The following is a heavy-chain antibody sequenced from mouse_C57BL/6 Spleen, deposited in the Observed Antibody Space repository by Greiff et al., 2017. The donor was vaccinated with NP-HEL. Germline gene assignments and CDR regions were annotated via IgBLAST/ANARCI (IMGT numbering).Heavy chain of an antibody. CDR3: ARKDLIYYYGSSYVRYFDV. V-gene: IGHV1-64*01. Sequence: QVQLQQPGAELVKPGASVKLSCKASGYTFTSYWMHWVKQRPGQGLEWIGMIHPNSGSTNYNEKFKSKATLTVDKSSSTAYMQLSSLTSEDSAVYYCARKDLIYYYGSSYVRYFDVWGQGTTLTVSS. CDR1: GYTFTSYW. D-gene: IGHD1-1*01. J-gene: IGHJ2*01. CDR2: IHPNSGST.